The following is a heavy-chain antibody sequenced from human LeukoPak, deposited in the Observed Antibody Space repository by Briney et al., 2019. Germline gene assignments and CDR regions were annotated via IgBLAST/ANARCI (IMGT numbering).Heavy chain of an antibody. V-gene: IGHV1-8*01. D-gene: IGHD6-13*01. J-gene: IGHJ3*02. CDR1: GYTFTSYD. CDR2: MNPNSGNT. CDR3: ASDRAAPRAFDI. Sequence: GASVKVSCKASGYTFTSYDISWVRQATGQGLEWMGWMNPNSGNTGYAQKFQGRVTMTRNTSISTAYMELSSLRSEDTAVYYCASDRAAPRAFDIWGQGTMVTVSS.